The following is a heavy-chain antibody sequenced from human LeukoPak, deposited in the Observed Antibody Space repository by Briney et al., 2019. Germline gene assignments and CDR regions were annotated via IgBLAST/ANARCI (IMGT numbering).Heavy chain of an antibody. CDR3: ARLSAEAYVDY. CDR2: IYTSGHT. D-gene: IGHD1-26*01. V-gene: IGHV4-4*07. CDR1: GGPISNYY. J-gene: IGHJ4*02. Sequence: SETLSLTCTVSGGPISNYYWSWIRQPAGKGLEWIGRIYTSGHTVYNPSLKSRVTMSVDTSKNQFSLRLSSVTAADTAMYYCARLSAEAYVDYWGQGTVVTVSS.